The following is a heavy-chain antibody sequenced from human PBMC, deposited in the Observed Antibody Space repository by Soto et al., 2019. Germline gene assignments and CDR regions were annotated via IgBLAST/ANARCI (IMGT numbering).Heavy chain of an antibody. CDR1: GFTFSSYW. J-gene: IGHJ4*02. CDR3: ARTGDGHHDFLDY. Sequence: GGSLRLSCAASGFTFSSYWMNWVRQAPGKGLEWVANINQDGNEDNLLDSVKGRFTISRDNAKNSLFLQMNSLRVDDTAVYYRARTGDGHHDFLDYWGQGALVTVSS. CDR2: INQDGNED. V-gene: IGHV3-7*01. D-gene: IGHD1-1*01.